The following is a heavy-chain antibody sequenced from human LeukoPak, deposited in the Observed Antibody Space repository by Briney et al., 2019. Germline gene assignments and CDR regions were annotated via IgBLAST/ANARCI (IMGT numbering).Heavy chain of an antibody. D-gene: IGHD2-2*01. CDR3: ARVVPAALRVGWFDP. V-gene: IGHV4-59*01. CDR1: GGSISSYY. Sequence: PSETLSLTCTVSGGSISSYYWSWIRQPPGKGLEWIGYIYYSGSTNYNPSLKSRVTISVGTSKNQFSLKLSSVTAADTAVYYCARVVPAALRVGWFDPWGQGTLVTVSS. J-gene: IGHJ5*02. CDR2: IYYSGST.